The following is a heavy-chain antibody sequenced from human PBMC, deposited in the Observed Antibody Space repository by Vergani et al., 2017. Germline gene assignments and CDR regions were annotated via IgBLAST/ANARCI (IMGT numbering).Heavy chain of an antibody. CDR3: ARPVGPSAIADGYHV. V-gene: IGHV4-39*02. J-gene: IGHJ3*01. CDR2: ISSSGSP. D-gene: IGHD3-10*01. Sequence: QLQESGPGLVKPSQTLSLTCSVFGDSINSGRFYWSWVRQSPGKGLEWIGSISSSGSPYYNPNLKSRLAFSVDTSKNLFSLRLKSVTATDTGMYYCARPVGPSAIADGYHVWGQGTMVTVS. CDR1: GDSINSGRFY.